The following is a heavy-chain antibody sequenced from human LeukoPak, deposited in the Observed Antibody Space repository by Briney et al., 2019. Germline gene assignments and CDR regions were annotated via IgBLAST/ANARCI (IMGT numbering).Heavy chain of an antibody. CDR1: VDSVSTNSVC. J-gene: IGHJ4*02. CDR3: ARSRNYAFDY. CDR2: TYYRYKWYI. V-gene: IGHV6-1*01. Sequence: QTLSLTLAISVDSVSTNSVCWHWISQSPSRGLEWLGKTYYRYKWYIDYALSVKSRITINPDTSKNRFSLQLNSVTPEDTAVYYCARSRNYAFDYWGQGALVTVSS. D-gene: IGHD2-2*01.